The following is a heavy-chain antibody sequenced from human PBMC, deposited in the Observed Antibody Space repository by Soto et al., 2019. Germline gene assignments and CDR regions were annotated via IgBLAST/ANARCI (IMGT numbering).Heavy chain of an antibody. Sequence: ASVKVSCKASGYTFTSYGISWVRQAPGQGLEWMGWISAYNGNTNYAQKLQGRVTMTTDTSTSTAYMELRSLRSDDTAVYYCARVGETIPPAIHNYYYYYGMDVWGQGTTVTVSS. D-gene: IGHD2-2*02. CDR3: ARVGETIPPAIHNYYYYYGMDV. V-gene: IGHV1-18*04. CDR2: ISAYNGNT. J-gene: IGHJ6*02. CDR1: GYTFTSYG.